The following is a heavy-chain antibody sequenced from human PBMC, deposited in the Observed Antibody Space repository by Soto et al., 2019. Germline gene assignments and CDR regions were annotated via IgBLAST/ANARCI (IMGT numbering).Heavy chain of an antibody. V-gene: IGHV4-59*01. CDR3: ARSRGSGYAALDY. CDR1: GDSISNYY. J-gene: IGHJ4*02. Sequence: PSETLSLTCTVSGDSISNYYWSWIRQSPGRGLEWIGYTSHSGSTNYNPSLKSRVTMSVDTSKNQFSLKLSSVTAADTAVYYCARSRGSGYAALDYWGQGTLVTVSS. CDR2: TSHSGST. D-gene: IGHD5-12*01.